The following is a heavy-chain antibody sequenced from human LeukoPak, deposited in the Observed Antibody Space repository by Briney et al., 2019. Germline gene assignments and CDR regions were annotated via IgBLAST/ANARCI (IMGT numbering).Heavy chain of an antibody. CDR1: GYTFTNYG. CDR3: ARDRHSSGYYFSGY. D-gene: IGHD3-22*01. V-gene: IGHV1-18*01. J-gene: IGHJ4*02. Sequence: ASVKVSCKASGYTFTNYGISWVRQAPGQGLEWMGWISANNGNRNYALKLQDRVSMTTDTSTSTAYMELRSLRSDDTAVYYCARDRHSSGYYFSGYWGQGTLVTVSS. CDR2: ISANNGNR.